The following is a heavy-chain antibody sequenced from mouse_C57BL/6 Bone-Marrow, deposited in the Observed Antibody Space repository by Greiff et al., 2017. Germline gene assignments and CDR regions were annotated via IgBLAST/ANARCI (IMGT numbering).Heavy chain of an antibody. CDR3: ARDYYYFDY. J-gene: IGHJ2*01. Sequence: DVKLQESGPVLVKPGASVKMSCKASGYTFTDYYMNWVKQSHGKSLEWIGVINPYNGGTSYNQKFKGKATLTVDKSSSTAYMELNSLTSEDSAVYYCARDYYYFDYWGQGTTLTVSS. CDR2: INPYNGGT. V-gene: IGHV1-19*01. CDR1: GYTFTDYY. D-gene: IGHD2-13*01.